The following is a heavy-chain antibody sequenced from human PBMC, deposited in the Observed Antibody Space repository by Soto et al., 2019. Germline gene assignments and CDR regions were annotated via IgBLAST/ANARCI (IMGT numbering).Heavy chain of an antibody. D-gene: IGHD3-3*01. V-gene: IGHV3-7*01. CDR2: INDDGSER. J-gene: IGHJ4*02. CDR3: AREFYGYYTYGPGDY. Sequence: EAQLVESGGGLVQPGGSLRLSCEASGFMFGVYWMSWVRQAPGKGLEWVANINDDGSERNYVDSVKGRFTISRDTPNNLLFLQMNSLSDEDTAVYYCAREFYGYYTYGPGDYWGQGTLLAVSS. CDR1: GFMFGVYW.